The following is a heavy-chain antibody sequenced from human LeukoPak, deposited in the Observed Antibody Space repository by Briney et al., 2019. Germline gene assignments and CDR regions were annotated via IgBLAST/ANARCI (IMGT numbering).Heavy chain of an antibody. V-gene: IGHV4-4*02. CDR3: ARVSDILTTAHFDY. D-gene: IGHD3-9*01. J-gene: IGHJ4*02. Sequence: PSETLSLTCGVSGGAISNTNWWNWVRQPPGKGPEWIGEIHYSGSTHYDPSLKSRVIISLDKSNNHFSLKLSSVTAADTAVYYCARVSDILTTAHFDYWGQGTLVTVSS. CDR1: GGAISNTNW. CDR2: IHYSGST.